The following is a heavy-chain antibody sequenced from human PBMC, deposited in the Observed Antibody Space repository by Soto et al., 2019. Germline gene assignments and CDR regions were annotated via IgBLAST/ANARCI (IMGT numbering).Heavy chain of an antibody. CDR2: IRSKAYGGAP. CDR1: GFTFGDFA. Sequence: SLRLSCTVSGFTFGDFAMSWFRQAPGKGLEWVGFIRSKAYGGAPEYAASVRGRFTISRDDSRSIAYLQMNNLKTEDTAVYHCSRGRIKARGYSNGKDYFSDYWGQGTLVNVSS. J-gene: IGHJ4*02. CDR3: SRGRIKARGYSNGKDYFSDY. V-gene: IGHV3-49*03. D-gene: IGHD5-18*01.